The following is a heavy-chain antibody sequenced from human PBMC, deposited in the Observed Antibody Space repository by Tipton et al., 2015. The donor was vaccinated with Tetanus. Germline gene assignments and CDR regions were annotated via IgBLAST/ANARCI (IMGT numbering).Heavy chain of an antibody. Sequence: SGFTFSSSCMHWVRQGPGKGLVWVSRINSDGSSTTYADSVKGRFTISRDNAKNTLYLQMNSLRVEDTAVYFCARGMAEASNCGGDCYSDYWGQGTLVTVSS. CDR2: INSDGSST. D-gene: IGHD2-21*02. CDR3: ARGMAEASNCGGDCYSDY. J-gene: IGHJ4*02. V-gene: IGHV3-74*01. CDR1: GFTFSSSC.